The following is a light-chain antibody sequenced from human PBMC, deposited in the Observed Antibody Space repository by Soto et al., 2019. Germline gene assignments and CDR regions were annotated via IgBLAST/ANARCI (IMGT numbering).Light chain of an antibody. CDR2: RDS. CDR3: QVWDSSTEV. CDR1: NIGSKN. Sequence: SYELTQPLSVSVALGQTARITCGNNNIGSKNVHWYQQKPGQAPVLVIYRDSNRPSGIPERFSGSNSGNTATLTISRAQAGDVADYYCQVWDSSTEVFGAGTKVTVL. J-gene: IGLJ1*01. V-gene: IGLV3-9*01.